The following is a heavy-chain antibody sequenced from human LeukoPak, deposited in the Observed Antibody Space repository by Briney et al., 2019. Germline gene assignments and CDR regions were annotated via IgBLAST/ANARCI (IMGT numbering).Heavy chain of an antibody. Sequence: ASVKVSCKASGYTFTSYGISWVRQAPGQGLEWMGWISAYNGNTNYAQKLQGRVTMTTDTSTSTAYMELRSLRSDDTAAYYCARDALEYCSSTSCSYDAFDIWGQGTMVTVSS. V-gene: IGHV1-18*01. D-gene: IGHD2-2*01. J-gene: IGHJ3*02. CDR1: GYTFTSYG. CDR3: ARDALEYCSSTSCSYDAFDI. CDR2: ISAYNGNT.